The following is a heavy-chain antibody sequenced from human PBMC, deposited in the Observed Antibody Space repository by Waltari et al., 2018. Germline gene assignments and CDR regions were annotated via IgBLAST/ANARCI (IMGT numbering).Heavy chain of an antibody. D-gene: IGHD3-3*01. CDR1: GYTFSGHY. Sequence: QVQLVQSGAEVKKPGASVKVSCKASGYTFSGHYIHWVRQAPGQGLEWMGGIEPNNGGTTFAQNFQGRVTMARDTSISTAYMELSRLKSDDTAVYYCARSDDFWSGYPYYFDYWGQGALVTVSS. CDR2: IEPNNGGT. J-gene: IGHJ4*02. V-gene: IGHV1-2*02. CDR3: ARSDDFWSGYPYYFDY.